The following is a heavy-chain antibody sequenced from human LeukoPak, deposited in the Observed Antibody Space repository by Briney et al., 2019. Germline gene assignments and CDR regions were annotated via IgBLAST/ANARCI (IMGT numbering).Heavy chain of an antibody. CDR3: AGGYSSGWYVGY. CDR2: MNPNSGNT. D-gene: IGHD6-19*01. J-gene: IGHJ4*02. V-gene: IGHV1-8*02. CDR1: GYTFTGYY. Sequence: EASVKVSCKASGYTFTGYYLHWVRQATGQGLEWMGWMNPNSGNTGYAQKFQGRVTMTRNTSISTAYMELSSLRSEDTAVYYCAGGYSSGWYVGYWGQGTLVTVSS.